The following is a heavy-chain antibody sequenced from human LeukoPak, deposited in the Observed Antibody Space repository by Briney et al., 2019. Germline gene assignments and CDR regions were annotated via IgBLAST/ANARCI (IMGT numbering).Heavy chain of an antibody. D-gene: IGHD6-19*01. V-gene: IGHV1-46*01. CDR2: INPSGGGA. CDR1: GYSFTSYY. Sequence: ASVKDSCKASGYSFTSYYMHWVRQARGQGLEGMGIINPSGGGASYAQKFQGRVTMTRDMSTSTVYMELSSLRSEDTALYYCARDLRAFSSGWSGYMDVWGKGTRVSVSS. CDR3: ARDLRAFSSGWSGYMDV. J-gene: IGHJ6*03.